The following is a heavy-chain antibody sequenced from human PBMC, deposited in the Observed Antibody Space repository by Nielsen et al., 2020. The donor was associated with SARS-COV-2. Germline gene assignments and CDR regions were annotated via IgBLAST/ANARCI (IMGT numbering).Heavy chain of an antibody. J-gene: IGHJ6*02. CDR1: GSTFTGYA. Sequence: ASVKVSCKASGSTFTGYAIHWVRQAPGQRLEWMGWINAGNGNTKYSQKFQGRVTITRDTSAKTAYMELSSLRSEDTAVYYCARDQGGYSGYDLFSYYYYGMDVWGQGTTVTSP. V-gene: IGHV1-3*01. CDR2: INAGNGNT. D-gene: IGHD5-12*01. CDR3: ARDQGGYSGYDLFSYYYYGMDV.